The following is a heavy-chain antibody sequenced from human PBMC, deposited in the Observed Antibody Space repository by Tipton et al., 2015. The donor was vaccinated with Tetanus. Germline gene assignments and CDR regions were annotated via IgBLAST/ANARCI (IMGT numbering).Heavy chain of an antibody. Sequence: TLSLTCTVSGGSISSSSYYWGWIRQPPGKRLEWIGSIYYSGSAYHNPSLKSRVTISVDTSKNQFSLKLSSVTAAETAVYYCARVRRGATTDLDYWGQGTLVTVSS. J-gene: IGHJ4*02. CDR3: ARVRRGATTDLDY. V-gene: IGHV4-39*01. D-gene: IGHD5-12*01. CDR2: IYYSGSA. CDR1: GGSISSSSYY.